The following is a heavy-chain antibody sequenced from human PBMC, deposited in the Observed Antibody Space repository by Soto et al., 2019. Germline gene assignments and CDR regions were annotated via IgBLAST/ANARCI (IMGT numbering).Heavy chain of an antibody. Sequence: QVQLQDSGPGLMKPSENLSLTCTVSGGSISHYYWRWHRLPPGKGLEWIWYIYYSGSTSYNPSLRSRVTISVDTSMSKFSLSLGSVTDAETAVYYCARAAVGDGYHAGIDIWGQGTKVTGSS. V-gene: IGHV4-59*01. CDR1: GGSISHYY. J-gene: IGHJ3*02. CDR2: IYYSGST. CDR3: ARAAVGDGYHAGIDI. D-gene: IGHD5-18*01.